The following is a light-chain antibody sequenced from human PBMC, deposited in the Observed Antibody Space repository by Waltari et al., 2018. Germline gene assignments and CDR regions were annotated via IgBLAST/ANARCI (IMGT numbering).Light chain of an antibody. V-gene: IGKV1-39*01. CDR2: TTS. Sequence: DIQMTQSPSSLSASVGDRVTITCRASQSVSKYLNWYQQQPGKAPKLLIYTTSNLQSRVPSRFSGSGSGTDFTLTISSLQLEDLATYYCQQSYNTPLSFGGGTKVEIK. J-gene: IGKJ4*01. CDR3: QQSYNTPLS. CDR1: QSVSKY.